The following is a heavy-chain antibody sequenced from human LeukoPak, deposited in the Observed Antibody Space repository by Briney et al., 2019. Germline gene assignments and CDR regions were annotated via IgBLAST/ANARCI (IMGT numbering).Heavy chain of an antibody. CDR1: GGSISRYY. V-gene: IGHV4-59*12. J-gene: IGHJ4*02. CDR2: IYYNGGT. D-gene: IGHD3-22*01. Sequence: SETLSLTCTVSGGSISRYYWSWIRQPPGKGLEWIRYIYYNGGTNYNPSLESRLTMSVDTSKNQFSLKLSSVTAADTAVYYCARALDGDYDSSGYYGVWGQGTLVTVSS. CDR3: ARALDGDYDSSGYYGV.